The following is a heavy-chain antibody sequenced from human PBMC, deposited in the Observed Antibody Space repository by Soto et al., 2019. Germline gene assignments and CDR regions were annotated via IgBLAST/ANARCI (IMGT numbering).Heavy chain of an antibody. V-gene: IGHV2-5*01. Sequence: SGPTLVNPTQTLTLTCTFSGFSLSTSGVGVGWIRQPPGKALEWLALIYWNDDKRYSPSLKSRLTITKDTSKNQVVLTMTNMDPVDTATYYCARFGSYSGNLYYFDYWGQGTLVTVSS. CDR3: ARFGSYSGNLYYFDY. CDR2: IYWNDDK. CDR1: GFSLSTSGVG. J-gene: IGHJ4*02. D-gene: IGHD6-13*01.